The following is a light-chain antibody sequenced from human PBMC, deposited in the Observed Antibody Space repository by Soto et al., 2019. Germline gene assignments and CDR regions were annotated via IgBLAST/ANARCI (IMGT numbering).Light chain of an antibody. CDR3: QRYNSFLYT. CDR1: QSISSW. Sequence: DIQMTQSPSSLSAFVGDRVTITCRASQSISSWLAWYQQKPGKAPKLLIYKASSLESGVPSRFSGNGSGTDFTLTISSLQPDDYATYYCQRYNSFLYTFGQGTKLEIK. J-gene: IGKJ2*01. CDR2: KAS. V-gene: IGKV1-5*03.